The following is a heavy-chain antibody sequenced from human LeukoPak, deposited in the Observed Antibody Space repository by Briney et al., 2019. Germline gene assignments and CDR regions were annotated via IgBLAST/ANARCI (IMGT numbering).Heavy chain of an antibody. Sequence: SETLSLTCGVSGYSISRGYYWAWIRQPPGKGLEWIGTIYHIGSTYYTPPLGSRVTISVDTSKNEFSLNLKSVTAADTAVYYCARAGWIITSGIDYWGQGALVTVSS. CDR2: IYHIGST. CDR3: ARAGWIITSGIDY. CDR1: GYSISRGYY. D-gene: IGHD3-10*01. V-gene: IGHV4-38-2*01. J-gene: IGHJ4*02.